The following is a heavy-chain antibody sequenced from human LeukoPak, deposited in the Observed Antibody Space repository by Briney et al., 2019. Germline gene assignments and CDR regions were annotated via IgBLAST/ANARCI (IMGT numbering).Heavy chain of an antibody. V-gene: IGHV5-51*01. CDR3: ARHSNSGWSSGANWFAY. CDR1: GYTFTTYW. D-gene: IGHD6-19*01. CDR2: IYPGDSDT. J-gene: IGHJ4*02. Sequence: PGESLKISCRASGYTFTTYWIGWVRQMPGKGLEWMGIIYPGDSDTRYSPSFQGQVTISVDKSISTAYLQWSSLKASDTAIYYCARHSNSGWSSGANWFAYWGQGTLVTVSS.